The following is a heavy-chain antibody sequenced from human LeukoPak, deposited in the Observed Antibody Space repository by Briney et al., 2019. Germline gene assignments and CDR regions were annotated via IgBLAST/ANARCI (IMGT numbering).Heavy chain of an antibody. CDR3: ARRLYSPASLDI. J-gene: IGHJ3*02. D-gene: IGHD5-12*01. CDR1: GGSISSGTYY. V-gene: IGHV4-39*01. Sequence: SETLSLTRTVSGGSISSGTYYWGWIRQPPGKGLEWIGSIFYSGSTYYNPSLKSRVTISVDTSNNQFSLELTSVTSADTAVYYCARRLYSPASLDIWGQGTMVTVSS. CDR2: IFYSGST.